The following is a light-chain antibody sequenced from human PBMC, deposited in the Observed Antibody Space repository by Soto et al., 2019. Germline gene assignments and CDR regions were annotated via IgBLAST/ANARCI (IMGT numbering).Light chain of an antibody. Sequence: QSALTQPASVSGSPGQSITISCTGTSSDVGRYNSVSWYQQHPGKAPKVMIYDVSNRPSGVSNRFSGSKSGNTASLTISELQAEDEADYYCSSYTSSTTRVFGTGTKVTVL. V-gene: IGLV2-14*01. J-gene: IGLJ1*01. CDR1: SSDVGRYNS. CDR2: DVS. CDR3: SSYTSSTTRV.